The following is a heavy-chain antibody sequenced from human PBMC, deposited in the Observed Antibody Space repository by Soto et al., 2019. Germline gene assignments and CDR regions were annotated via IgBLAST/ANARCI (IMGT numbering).Heavy chain of an antibody. J-gene: IGHJ4*02. CDR2: IGGSGGNR. CDR3: ARVASDYINSVDH. D-gene: IGHD4-4*01. V-gene: IGHV3-23*01. CDR1: GFTFNAYA. Sequence: DVQLLESGGGLVQPGGSLRLSCAASGFTFNAYAMTWVRQAPGKGLEWVSAIGGSGGNRYYAGSVRGRFTISRDNSKDTVDLQINSLSIEDTAVYYCARVASDYINSVDHWGQGILVSVSS.